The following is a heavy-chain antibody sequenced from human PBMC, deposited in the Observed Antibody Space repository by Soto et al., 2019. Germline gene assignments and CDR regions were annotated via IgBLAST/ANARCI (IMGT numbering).Heavy chain of an antibody. CDR1: GFTVSSNY. V-gene: IGHV3-53*04. CDR2: IYSGGST. Sequence: GGSLRLSCAASGFTVSSNYMSWVRQAPGKGLEWVSVIYSGGSTYYADSVKGRFTISRHNSKNTLCLQMNSLRAEDTAVYYCARDLLHILPGSHYMDVWGKGTTVTVSS. J-gene: IGHJ6*03. CDR3: ARDLLHILPGSHYMDV. D-gene: IGHD3-9*01.